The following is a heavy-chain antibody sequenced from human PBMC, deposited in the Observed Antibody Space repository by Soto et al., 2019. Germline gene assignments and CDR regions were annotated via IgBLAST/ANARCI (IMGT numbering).Heavy chain of an antibody. CDR1: GYTFTSYS. CDR2: ISAYNGNT. V-gene: IGHV1-18*01. CDR3: ARDLVLVPAAIDSLYGMDV. Sequence: QVQLVQSGAEVKKPGASVKVSCKASGYTFTSYSLSWVRQAPGQGLEWMGWISAYNGNTYYPQKFQGRVTMTTDTSTSTAYMELRSLRSDDSAVYYCARDLVLVPAAIDSLYGMDVWGQGTTVTVSS. J-gene: IGHJ6*02. D-gene: IGHD2-2*01.